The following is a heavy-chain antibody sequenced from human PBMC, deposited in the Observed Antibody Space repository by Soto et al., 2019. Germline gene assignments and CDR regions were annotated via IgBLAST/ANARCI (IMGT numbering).Heavy chain of an antibody. V-gene: IGHV3-13*05. CDR3: ARAYTGRLPRRADYYYAMDV. Sequence: EVQLVESGGGLVQPGASLRLSCATSGFTFSNFDMQWVRQVPGKGLEWVSAIGAARDPYYLGSVKGRFTISRENAKNSVYLQMNDLRAGDSAVYYCARAYTGRLPRRADYYYAMDVWGQGTTVTVSS. J-gene: IGHJ6*02. D-gene: IGHD2-2*02. CDR2: IGAARDP. CDR1: GFTFSNFD.